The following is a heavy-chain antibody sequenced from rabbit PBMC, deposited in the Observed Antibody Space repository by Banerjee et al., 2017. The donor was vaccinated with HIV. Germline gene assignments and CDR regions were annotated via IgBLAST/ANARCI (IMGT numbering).Heavy chain of an antibody. V-gene: IGHV1S45*01. CDR2: IYTSSGGA. J-gene: IGHJ6*01. D-gene: IGHD2-1*01. CDR1: GFSFSRNYY. Sequence: QEQLVESGGGLVQPEGSLTLTCIASGFSFSRNYYMCWVRQAPGKGLELIACIYTSSGGAYYASWAKGRFTISKTSSTTVTLQMTSLTAADTATYFSTRGGWNRGDGLNFWGQGTLVTVS. CDR3: TRGGWNRGDGLNF.